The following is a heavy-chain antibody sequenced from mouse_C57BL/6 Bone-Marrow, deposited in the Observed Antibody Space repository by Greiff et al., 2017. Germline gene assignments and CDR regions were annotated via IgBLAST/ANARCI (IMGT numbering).Heavy chain of an antibody. D-gene: IGHD2-2*01. CDR2: IHPSDSDT. CDR3: AIKDGRDGYDLYYAMDD. V-gene: IGHV1-74*01. Sequence: VQLQQPGAELVKPGASVKVSCKASGYTFTSYWMHWVKQRPGQGLEWIGRIHPSDSDTNYNQKFKGNATLTVDKSSSTAYMQLSSLTSEGSAVYDCAIKDGRDGYDLYYAMDDWGQGTSVTVSA. CDR1: GYTFTSYW. J-gene: IGHJ4*01.